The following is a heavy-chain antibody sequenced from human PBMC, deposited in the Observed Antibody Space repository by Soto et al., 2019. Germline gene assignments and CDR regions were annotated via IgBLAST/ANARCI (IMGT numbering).Heavy chain of an antibody. CDR3: LRSGYDQYYDYCMDV. V-gene: IGHV4-39*01. J-gene: IGHJ6*03. CDR1: GGSISSSSYY. Sequence: SETLSLTCTVSGGSISSSSYYWGWIRQPPGKGLEWIGSIYYSGSTYYNPSLKSRVTISVDTSKNQFSLKLSSVTAADTAVYYCLRSGYDQYYDYCMDVWGKGTTVTVSS. D-gene: IGHD5-12*01. CDR2: IYYSGST.